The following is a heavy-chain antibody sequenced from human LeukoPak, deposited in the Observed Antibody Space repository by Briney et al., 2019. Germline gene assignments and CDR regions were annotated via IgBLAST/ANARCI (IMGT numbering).Heavy chain of an antibody. J-gene: IGHJ4*02. D-gene: IGHD1-7*01. CDR2: INHSGST. CDR3: ARGKNNWNYVFDY. CDR1: GGSFSGYY. V-gene: IGHV4-34*01. Sequence: SETLSLTCAVYGGSFSGYYWSWIRQPPGKGLEWIGEINHSGSTNYNPSLKSRVTISVDTSKNQFSLKLSSVTAADTAVYYCARGKNNWNYVFDYWGRGTLVTVS.